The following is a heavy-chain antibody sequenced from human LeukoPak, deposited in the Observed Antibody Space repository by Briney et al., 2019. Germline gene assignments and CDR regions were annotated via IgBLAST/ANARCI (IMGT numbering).Heavy chain of an antibody. CDR1: GISLSNYG. Sequence: GGPLRLSCAVSGISLSNYGMSWVRQAPGKGLEWVAGISGRGGGINYADSVKGRFTISRDNPKNTLYLQMNRLRAEDTAVYFCAKRGVVIRVILVGFHKEAYYFDSWGQGALVTVSS. J-gene: IGHJ4*02. V-gene: IGHV3-23*01. CDR3: AKRGVVIRVILVGFHKEAYYFDS. D-gene: IGHD3-22*01. CDR2: ISGRGGGI.